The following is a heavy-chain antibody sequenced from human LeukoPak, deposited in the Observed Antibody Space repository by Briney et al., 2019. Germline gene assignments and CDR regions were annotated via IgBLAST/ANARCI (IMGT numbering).Heavy chain of an antibody. CDR3: ARSNTSGYYPPTLRY. V-gene: IGHV1-2*02. J-gene: IGHJ4*02. Sequence: ASVKVSCKASGYTFTGYYMHWVRQAPGQGLEWMGWINPSSGDTDSAQEFQGRVTMTSDTSITSAYMELTRLTSDDTAVYYCARSNTSGYYPPTLRYWGQGTLVTVSS. CDR1: GYTFTGYY. CDR2: INPSSGDT. D-gene: IGHD3-22*01.